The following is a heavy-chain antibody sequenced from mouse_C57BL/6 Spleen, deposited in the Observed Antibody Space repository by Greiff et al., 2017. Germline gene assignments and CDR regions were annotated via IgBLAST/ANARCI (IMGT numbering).Heavy chain of an antibody. CDR2: IDPSDSYT. CDR1: GYTFTSYW. J-gene: IGHJ4*01. D-gene: IGHD2-2*01. CDR3: ARCPSISYAYPNAIDY. Sequence: VQLQQPGAELVMPGASVKLSCKASGYTFTSYWMHWVKQRPGQGLEWIGEIDPSDSYTNYNQKFKGKSTLTVDKSSSTAYMQLSSLTSEDSAIYYCARCPSISYAYPNAIDYWGQGTSVTVSA. V-gene: IGHV1-69*01.